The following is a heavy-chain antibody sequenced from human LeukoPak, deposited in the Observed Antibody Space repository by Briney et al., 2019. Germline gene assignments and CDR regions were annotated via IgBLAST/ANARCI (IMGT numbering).Heavy chain of an antibody. CDR2: INHSGST. CDR3: ARVSSGWYVYYYGMDV. Sequence: SETLSLTCAVYGGSFSGYYWGWIRQPPGKGLEWIGEINHSGSTNYNPSLKSRVTISVDTSKNQFSLKLSSVTAADTAVYYCARVSSGWYVYYYGMDVWGQGTTVTVSS. V-gene: IGHV4-34*01. J-gene: IGHJ6*02. D-gene: IGHD6-19*01. CDR1: GGSFSGYY.